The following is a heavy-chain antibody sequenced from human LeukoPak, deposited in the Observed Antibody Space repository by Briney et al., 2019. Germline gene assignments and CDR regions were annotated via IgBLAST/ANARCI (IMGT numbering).Heavy chain of an antibody. V-gene: IGHV4-38-2*02. CDR1: GYSISSGYY. J-gene: IGHJ4*02. D-gene: IGHD3-10*01. CDR2: IYHSGST. CDR3: ARGITMVRGVASFSDY. Sequence: SETLSLTCTVSGYSISSGYYWGWIRQPPGKGLEWIGSIYHSGSTYYNPSLKSRVTISVDTSKNQFSLKLSSVTAADTAVYYCARGITMVRGVASFSDYWGQGTLVTVSS.